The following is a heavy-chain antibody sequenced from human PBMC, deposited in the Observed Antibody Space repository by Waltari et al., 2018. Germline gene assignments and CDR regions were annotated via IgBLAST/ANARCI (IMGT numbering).Heavy chain of an antibody. Sequence: QVQLVQSGAEVKKPGASVKVSCKASGYTFTSYAMHWVRQAPGQRLEWMGWINAGNGNTKYSQKCKGRVTITRDTSGSTAYMELSSLRSEGTAVYYCARGGGREGFTMVRGVTHLYGMDVWGQGTTVTVSS. CDR1: GYTFTSYA. CDR2: INAGNGNT. CDR3: ARGGGREGFTMVRGVTHLYGMDV. D-gene: IGHD3-10*01. V-gene: IGHV1-3*01. J-gene: IGHJ6*02.